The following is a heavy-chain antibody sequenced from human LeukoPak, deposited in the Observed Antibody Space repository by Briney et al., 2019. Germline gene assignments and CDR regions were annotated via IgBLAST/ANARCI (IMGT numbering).Heavy chain of an antibody. V-gene: IGHV1-8*01. CDR2: MNPNSGNT. CDR1: EYTFTSYD. D-gene: IGHD6-6*01. CDR3: ARGSWGEIAGRKSFEF. Sequence: GASVTVSCKASEYTFTSYDINWVRQAPGQGLEWMGWMNPNSGNTGYAQKFQGRVTMTRVTSISTAYMELNNLTSEDTAVYYCARGSWGEIAGRKSFEFWGQGSLVTASS. J-gene: IGHJ4*02.